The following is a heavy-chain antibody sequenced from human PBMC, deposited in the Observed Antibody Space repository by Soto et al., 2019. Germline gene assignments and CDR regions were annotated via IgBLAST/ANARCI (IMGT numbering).Heavy chain of an antibody. CDR2: IWYDGSNK. CDR1: GFTFSSYG. Sequence: GGSLRLSCAASGFTFSSYGMHWVRQAPGKGLEWVAVIWYDGSNKYYEDSVKGRFTISRDNSKNTLYLQMNSLRAEDTAVYYCARDQQWLVHFYFDFWGQGTLVTVSS. V-gene: IGHV3-33*01. CDR3: ARDQQWLVHFYFDF. D-gene: IGHD6-19*01. J-gene: IGHJ4*02.